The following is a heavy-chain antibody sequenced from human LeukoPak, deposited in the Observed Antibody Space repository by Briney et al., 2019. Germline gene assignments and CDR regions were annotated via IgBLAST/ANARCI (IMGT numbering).Heavy chain of an antibody. CDR2: IYYSGST. J-gene: IGHJ4*02. CDR1: GGSISSSSYY. V-gene: IGHV4-39*07. CDR3: APGFNYGGNREAFDY. Sequence: PETLSLTCTVSGGSISSSSYYWGWIRQPPGKGLEWIGSIYYSGSTYYNPSLKSRVTISVDTSKNQFSLKLSSVTAADTAVYYCAPGFNYGGNREAFDYWGQGTLVTVSS. D-gene: IGHD4-23*01.